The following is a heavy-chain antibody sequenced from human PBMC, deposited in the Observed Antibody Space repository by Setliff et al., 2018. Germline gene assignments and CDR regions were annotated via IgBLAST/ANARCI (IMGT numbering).Heavy chain of an antibody. J-gene: IGHJ4*02. CDR1: GYNFVTFG. V-gene: IGHV1-18*01. D-gene: IGHD3-3*01. CDR2: ISPYNGDA. Sequence: ASVKVSCKTSGYNFVTFGVNWVRQVPGQGFEWMGWISPYNGDANYAQKFQGRVTMTTDTSTGTAYMELRTLRSDDTAVYYCARSSAPSVVLAADFDFWGLGTPVTVSS. CDR3: ARSSAPSVVLAADFDF.